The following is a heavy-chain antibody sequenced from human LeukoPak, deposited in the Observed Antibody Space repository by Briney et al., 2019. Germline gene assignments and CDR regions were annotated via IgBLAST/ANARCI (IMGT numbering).Heavy chain of an antibody. D-gene: IGHD1-26*01. Sequence: GGSLRLSCAASGFTFSTYAMHWVRQAPGKGLEWVSSISSSSSYIYYADSVKGRFTISRDNAKNSLYLQMNSLRAEDTAVYYCARDFSSGSYYGDYFFDYWGQGTLVTVSS. CDR3: ARDFSSGSYYGDYFFDY. CDR1: GFTFSTYA. V-gene: IGHV3-21*01. CDR2: ISSSSSYI. J-gene: IGHJ4*02.